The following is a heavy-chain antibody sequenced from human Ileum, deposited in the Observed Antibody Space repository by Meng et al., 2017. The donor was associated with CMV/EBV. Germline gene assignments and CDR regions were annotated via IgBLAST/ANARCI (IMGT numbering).Heavy chain of an antibody. CDR3: GRAGARGVPVDM. Sequence: RLQDSGPGLVKPSGTLSLTCIVSGDSISGYHWTWIWKPAGKGLGGIGRLRTSGTTDHNPSLKGRVTLSIDTSKNQFSLKLNSVTAADTAVYYCGRAGARGVPVDMWGQGTLVTVSS. V-gene: IGHV4-4*07. CDR2: LRTSGTT. CDR1: GDSISGYH. D-gene: IGHD3-10*01. J-gene: IGHJ4*02.